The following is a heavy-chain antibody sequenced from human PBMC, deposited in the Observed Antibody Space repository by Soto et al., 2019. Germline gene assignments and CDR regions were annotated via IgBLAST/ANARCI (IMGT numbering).Heavy chain of an antibody. CDR1: GGSFSGYY. D-gene: IGHD7-27*01. J-gene: IGHJ4*02. Sequence: QVQLQQWGAGLLKPSETLSLTCAVYGGSFSGYYWNWIRQPPGKGLEWIGEINHSGSTNYNPSLKSRVTISVDTSKNQFSLKLSSXTAXXXXXXXXARGWGTIFDYWGQGTLVTVSS. CDR3: ARGWGTIFDY. V-gene: IGHV4-34*01. CDR2: INHSGST.